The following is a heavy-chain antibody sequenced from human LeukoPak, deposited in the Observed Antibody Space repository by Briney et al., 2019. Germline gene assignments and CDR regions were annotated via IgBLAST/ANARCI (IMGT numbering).Heavy chain of an antibody. CDR2: ISYDGSNK. CDR1: GFTFSSYA. J-gene: IGHJ6*03. Sequence: GGSLRLSCAASGFTFSSYAMHWVRQAPGKGLEWVAVISYDGSNKYYADSVKGRFTISRDNSKNTLYLQMNSLRAEDTAVYYCAKDFGRDNWNYGSQHYYYYYMDVWGKGTTVTVSS. CDR3: AKDFGRDNWNYGSQHYYYYYMDV. V-gene: IGHV3-30-3*01. D-gene: IGHD1-7*01.